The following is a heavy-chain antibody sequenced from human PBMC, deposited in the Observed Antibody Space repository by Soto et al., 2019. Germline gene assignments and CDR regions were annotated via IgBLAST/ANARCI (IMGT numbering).Heavy chain of an antibody. CDR2: IYYSGST. V-gene: IGHV4-30-4*01. CDR1: GGSISSGDYY. Sequence: SETLSLTCTVSGGSISSGDYYWSWIRQPPGKGLEWIGYIYYSGSTYYNPSLKSRVTISVDTSKNQFSLKLSSVTAADTAVYYCARYYDFWSGYPYFDYWGQGTLVTVSS. J-gene: IGHJ4*02. D-gene: IGHD3-3*01. CDR3: ARYYDFWSGYPYFDY.